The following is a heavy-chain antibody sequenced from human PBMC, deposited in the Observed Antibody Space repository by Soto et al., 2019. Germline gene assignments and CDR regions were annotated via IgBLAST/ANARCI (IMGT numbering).Heavy chain of an antibody. V-gene: IGHV4-59*01. J-gene: IGHJ6*02. CDR3: ARASYYGSGRHYSMDV. CDR1: CGSISSYY. Sequence: SETLSLTCTASCGSISSYYWRWIRQPPWKGLEWIGYIYYRGSTNYNPSLKIRVTISVDTSKNQFSLKLSSVTAADTAVYYFARASYYGSGRHYSMDVWGQGTKVTVSS. CDR2: IYYRGST. D-gene: IGHD3-10*01.